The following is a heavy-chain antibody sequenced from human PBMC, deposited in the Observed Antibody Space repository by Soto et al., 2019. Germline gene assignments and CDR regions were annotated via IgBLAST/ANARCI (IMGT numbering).Heavy chain of an antibody. J-gene: IGHJ4*02. Sequence: QVQLQQSGPGLVKPSETLSLTCAVSGGSISNYNYYWGWIRQSPGKGLEWIGSVYYTGNTYYNPSLNSRLTISVDTSENQFSLRLTSVTAADTAVYFCARLRARWFGDLLSSDLDFWGQGNLVTVSS. CDR3: ARLRARWFGDLLSSDLDF. CDR1: GGSISNYNYY. D-gene: IGHD3-10*01. CDR2: VYYTGNT. V-gene: IGHV4-39*01.